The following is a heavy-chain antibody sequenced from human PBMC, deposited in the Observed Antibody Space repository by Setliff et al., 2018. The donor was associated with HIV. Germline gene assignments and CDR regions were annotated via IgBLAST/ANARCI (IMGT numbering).Heavy chain of an antibody. CDR3: ARVPNWGSAPFAYDV. Sequence: SKTLSLTCTVSGPSISSGGYYWNWIRQLPGKGLEWIGYILDSGSTYYNPSLRGRLSMSIDTSANQFSVELTSVTAADTALYFCARVPNWGSAPFAYDVWGLGTMVTVSS. D-gene: IGHD7-27*01. CDR2: ILDSGST. J-gene: IGHJ3*01. V-gene: IGHV4-31*03. CDR1: GPSISSGGYY.